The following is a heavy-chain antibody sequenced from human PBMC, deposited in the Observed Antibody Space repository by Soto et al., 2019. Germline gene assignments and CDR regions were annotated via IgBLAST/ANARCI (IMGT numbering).Heavy chain of an antibody. D-gene: IGHD3-22*01. V-gene: IGHV3-9*01. CDR3: AKLDDYYDSSGPGY. J-gene: IGHJ4*02. CDR1: GFTFDDYA. CDR2: ISWNGGVV. Sequence: EVQLVESGGGLVQPGRSLRLSCAASGFTFDDYAMHWVRQVPGKGLEWVSGISWNGGVVGYVDSVKGRFTISRDNAKNSLYLQTNSLRAEDTALYYCAKLDDYYDSSGPGYWGQGTLVTVSS.